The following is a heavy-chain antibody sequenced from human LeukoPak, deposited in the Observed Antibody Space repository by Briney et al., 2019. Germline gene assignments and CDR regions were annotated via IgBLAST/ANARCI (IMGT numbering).Heavy chain of an antibody. Sequence: ASVKVSCKASGYTFTSYDINWVRQATGQGLEWMGWMNPNSGNTGYAQKFQGRVTITRNTSISTAYMELSSLRSDDTAVYYCAREYQLLHSNWFDPWGQGTLVTVSS. V-gene: IGHV1-8*03. D-gene: IGHD2-2*01. J-gene: IGHJ5*02. CDR1: GYTFTSYD. CDR3: AREYQLLHSNWFDP. CDR2: MNPNSGNT.